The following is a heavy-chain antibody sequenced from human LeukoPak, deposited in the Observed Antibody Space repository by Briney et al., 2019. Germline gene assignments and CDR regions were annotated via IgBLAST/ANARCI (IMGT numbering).Heavy chain of an antibody. CDR1: VYTLTELS. CDR3: ATRYGVAAADFDY. CDR2: FDPEDGET. D-gene: IGHD6-13*01. V-gene: IGHV1-24*01. J-gene: IGHJ4*02. Sequence: ASVTVSLKVSVYTLTELSLHWVRLAPAKGLEWMGGFDPEDGETIYAQKFQGRVTMTEDTSTDADYMELSSLRSEDTAVYYCATRYGVAAADFDYWGQGTLVTVSS.